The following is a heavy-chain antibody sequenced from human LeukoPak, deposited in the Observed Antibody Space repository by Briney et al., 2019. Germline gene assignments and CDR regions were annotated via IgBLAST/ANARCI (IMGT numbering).Heavy chain of an antibody. Sequence: GGSLRLSCAASGFTFSDYYMSWIRQAPGKGLEWVSYISSSGSYTNYADSVKGRFTISRDNAKNSLYLQMNSLRAEDTAVYYCARSARYGSGSYSPGYFDYWGQGTLVTVSS. V-gene: IGHV3-11*06. D-gene: IGHD3-10*01. CDR2: ISSSGSYT. CDR3: ARSARYGSGSYSPGYFDY. J-gene: IGHJ4*02. CDR1: GFTFSDYY.